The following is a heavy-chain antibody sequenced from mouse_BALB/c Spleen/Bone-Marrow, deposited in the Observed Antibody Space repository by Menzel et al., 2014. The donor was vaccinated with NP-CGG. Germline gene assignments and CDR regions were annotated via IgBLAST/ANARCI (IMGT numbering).Heavy chain of an antibody. CDR3: ARRVYDEGYYAMDY. CDR2: INPYNDGT. V-gene: IGHV1-14*01. Sequence: QLQQSGPELVKPGASVKMSCKASGYTFTSYVMHWVKQKPGQGLEWIGYINPYNDGTKYNEKFKGKATLTSDKSSSTAYMELSSLTSENSTVYYWARRVYDEGYYAMDYWGQGTSVTVSS. CDR1: GYTFTSYV. J-gene: IGHJ4*01. D-gene: IGHD2-14*01.